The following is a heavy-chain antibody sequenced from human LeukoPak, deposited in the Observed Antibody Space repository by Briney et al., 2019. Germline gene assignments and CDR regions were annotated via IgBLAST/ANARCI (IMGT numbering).Heavy chain of an antibody. V-gene: IGHV3-23*01. J-gene: IGHJ4*02. CDR2: ISGSGGST. Sequence: GGSLRLSCAASEFTFSSYGMSWVRQAPGRGLEWVSSISGSGGSTQYADSVQGRFAISRDNSKNTLDLQMNSLRSEDTAVYYCAKAYYYDSSGLEVDYWGQGTLVTVSS. CDR1: EFTFSSYG. D-gene: IGHD3-22*01. CDR3: AKAYYYDSSGLEVDY.